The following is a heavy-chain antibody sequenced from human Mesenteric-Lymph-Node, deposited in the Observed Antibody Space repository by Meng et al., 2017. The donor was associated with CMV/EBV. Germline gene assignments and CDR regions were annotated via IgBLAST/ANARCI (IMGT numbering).Heavy chain of an antibody. V-gene: IGHV1-2*02. CDR1: GYTFTGYY. J-gene: IGHJ5*02. D-gene: IGHD2-2*02. CDR2: INPNSGGT. Sequence: ASVKVSCKASGYTFTGYYMHWVRQAPGQGLEWMGWINPNSGGTNYAQKFQGRIIMTRDTSISTAYMELSRLSSDDTAVYYCARVRCSDASCYNQHTWFDPWGQGTLVTVSS. CDR3: ARVRCSDASCYNQHTWFDP.